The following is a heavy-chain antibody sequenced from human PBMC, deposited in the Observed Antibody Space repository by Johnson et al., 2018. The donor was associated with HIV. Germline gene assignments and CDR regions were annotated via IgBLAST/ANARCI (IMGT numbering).Heavy chain of an antibody. J-gene: IGHJ3*02. CDR1: GFTFSSYG. Sequence: QVQLVESGGGVVQPGRSLRLSCAASGFTFSSYGMHWVRQAPGKGLEWVSGINWNGGSTGYADSVKGRFTISRDNSKNTLYLQMNSLRAEDTAVYYCARSMTTVTVAFDIWGQGTMVTVSS. V-gene: IGHV3-NL1*01. CDR2: INWNGGST. CDR3: ARSMTTVTVAFDI. D-gene: IGHD4-17*01.